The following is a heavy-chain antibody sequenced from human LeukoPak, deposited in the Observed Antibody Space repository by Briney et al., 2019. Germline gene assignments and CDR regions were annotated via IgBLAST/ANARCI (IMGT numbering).Heavy chain of an antibody. CDR3: ARDVASLKFGGTNYYGMDV. V-gene: IGHV1-18*01. CDR2: ISAYNGNT. Sequence: ASVNVSCKASGYTFTSYGISWVRQAPGQGLEWMGGISAYNGNTNYAQKLQGRVTMTTDTFTNTAHMELRSLRSDDTAVYYCARDVASLKFGGTNYYGMDVWGQGTTVTVSS. D-gene: IGHD3-10*01. J-gene: IGHJ6*02. CDR1: GYTFTSYG.